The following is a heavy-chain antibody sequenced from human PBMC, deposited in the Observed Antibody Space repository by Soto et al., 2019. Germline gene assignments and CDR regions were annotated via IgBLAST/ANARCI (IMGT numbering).Heavy chain of an antibody. CDR1: GFAFSPYA. V-gene: IGHV3-30*04. D-gene: IGHD2-21*01. Sequence: VQLVESGGGVVQPGRSLRLSCAASGFAFSPYAMHWVRQAPGKGLEWVAVISHDGKEKFYEDSVKGRFTISRDNSKNTLYLQMNSLRPEDTAVYYCARGGGFCGDECYKGGIDHWGQGTLVTVSS. CDR3: ARGGGFCGDECYKGGIDH. J-gene: IGHJ4*02. CDR2: ISHDGKEK.